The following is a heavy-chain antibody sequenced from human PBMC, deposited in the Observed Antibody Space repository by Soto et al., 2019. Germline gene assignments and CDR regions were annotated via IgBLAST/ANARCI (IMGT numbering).Heavy chain of an antibody. CDR1: GLTFSSYW. Sequence: EGQLVESGGGLVQPGGSLRLSGAASGLTFSSYWMHWVRQAPGKGLVWVSSISTDASSTSYADPVKGRFTISRDNAKNTLYLQMNSVRAEDTAVYYCARLPNKSPQNWGQGTLVIVSP. V-gene: IGHV3-74*01. CDR3: ARLPNKSPQN. J-gene: IGHJ1*01. CDR2: ISTDASST.